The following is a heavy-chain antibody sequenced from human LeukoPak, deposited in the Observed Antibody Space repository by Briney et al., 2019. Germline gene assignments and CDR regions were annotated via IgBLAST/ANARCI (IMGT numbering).Heavy chain of an antibody. CDR2: INWNGGST. J-gene: IGHJ6*04. CDR1: GFTFDDYG. V-gene: IGHV3-20*04. D-gene: IGHD3-16*01. Sequence: GGSLRLSCAASGFTFDDYGMSWVRHVSGKGLEWVSGINWNGGSTGYADSVKGRFTISRDNAKNSLYLQMNSLRAEDTALYYCARWASKGGTDVWGKGTTVTVAS. CDR3: ARWASKGGTDV.